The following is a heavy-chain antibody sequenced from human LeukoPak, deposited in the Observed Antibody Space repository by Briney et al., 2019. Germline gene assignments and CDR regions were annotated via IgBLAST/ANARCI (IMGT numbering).Heavy chain of an antibody. J-gene: IGHJ4*02. CDR3: AIDLSSSTSCYSY. CDR2: ISLSGNSI. Sequence: PGGTLRLSCAVSGLTFSSHSMNWVRQAPGKGLEWVSSISLSGNSIYYPDPVKGGFTISRNNAKKSLYPQMNSLRAEDTAVYYCAIDLSSSTSCYSYWGQGTLVTVSS. D-gene: IGHD2-2*01. V-gene: IGHV3-21*01. CDR1: GLTFSSHS.